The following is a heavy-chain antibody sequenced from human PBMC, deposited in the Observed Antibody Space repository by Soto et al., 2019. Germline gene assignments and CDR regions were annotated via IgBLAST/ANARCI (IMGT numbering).Heavy chain of an antibody. CDR1: GGTFSSYA. CDR3: ARYKAAAGYYYYYGMDV. V-gene: IGHV1-69*13. J-gene: IGHJ6*02. D-gene: IGHD6-13*01. Sequence: SVKVSCKASGGTFSSYAISWVRQAPGQGLEWMGGIIPIFGTANYAQKLQGRVTITADESTSTAYMELSSLRSEDTAVYYCARYKAAAGYYYYYGMDVWGQGTTVTVSS. CDR2: IIPIFGTA.